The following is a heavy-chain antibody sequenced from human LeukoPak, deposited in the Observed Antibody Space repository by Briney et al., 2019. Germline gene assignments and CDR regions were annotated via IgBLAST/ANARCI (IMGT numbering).Heavy chain of an antibody. D-gene: IGHD1-1*01. J-gene: IGHJ4*02. CDR2: ISSSSSYI. Sequence: GSLRLSCAASGFTFSSYSMNWVRQAPGKGLEWVSSISSSSSYIYYADSVKGRFTISRDNAKNSLYLQMNSLRAEDTAVYYCARLQEGYYFDYWGQGTLVTVSS. V-gene: IGHV3-21*01. CDR1: GFTFSSYS. CDR3: ARLQEGYYFDY.